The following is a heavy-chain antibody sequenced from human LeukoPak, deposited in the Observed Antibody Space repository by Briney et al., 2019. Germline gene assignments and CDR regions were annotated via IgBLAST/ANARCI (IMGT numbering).Heavy chain of an antibody. CDR1: GFTFSSYW. CDR3: ARAGYSGYDCRD. J-gene: IGHJ4*02. V-gene: IGHV3-11*04. D-gene: IGHD5-12*01. CDR2: ISSSGSTI. Sequence: GGSLRLSCAASGFTFSSYWMSWIRQAPGKGLEGVSYISSSGSTIYYADSVKGRFTISRDNAKNSLYLQMNSLRAEDTAVYYCARAGYSGYDCRDWGQGTLVTVSS.